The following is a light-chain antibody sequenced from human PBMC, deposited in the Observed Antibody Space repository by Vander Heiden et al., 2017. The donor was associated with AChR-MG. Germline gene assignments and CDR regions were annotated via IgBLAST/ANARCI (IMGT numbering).Light chain of an antibody. CDR3: HQLNSYPIT. Sequence: IQLTQSPSSLSASVGERVTITCRASQGISSYLAWYQQKPGRAPRLLIYTASTWQSGVPSTFNGSGSGTAFALTISSRQPEDFATYYCHQLNSYPITFGQRTRLDIK. J-gene: IGKJ5*01. V-gene: IGKV1-9*01. CDR2: TAS. CDR1: QGISSY.